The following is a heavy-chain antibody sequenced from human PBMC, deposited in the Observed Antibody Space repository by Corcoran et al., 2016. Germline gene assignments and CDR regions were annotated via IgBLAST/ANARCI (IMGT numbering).Heavy chain of an antibody. CDR1: GFTFSSYG. Sequence: QVQLVASGGGVVQPGRSLRLSCAASGFTFSSYGMHWVRQAPGKGLEWGAGISYDGSNKYYADSVKGRFTISRDNSKNTLYLQMNSLRAEVTAVYYCTKDFRETYYVIPGGLCWGQGTLVTVSS. CDR3: TKDFRETYYVIPGGLC. J-gene: IGHJ4*02. D-gene: IGHD3-9*01. CDR2: ISYDGSNK. V-gene: IGHV3-30*18.